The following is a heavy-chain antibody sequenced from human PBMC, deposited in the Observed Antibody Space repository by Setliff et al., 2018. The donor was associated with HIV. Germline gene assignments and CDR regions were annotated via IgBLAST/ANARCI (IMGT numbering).Heavy chain of an antibody. CDR2: ISSSGTTL. J-gene: IGHJ3*02. V-gene: IGHV3-11*04. CDR1: GFTFSDYY. CDR3: VRVGIGYDFWSGYLPFDI. D-gene: IGHD3-3*01. Sequence: GGSLRLSCAASGFTFSDYYMSWIRQAPGKGLEWISYISSSGTTLYYADSVKGRFTVSRDNAKNSLYLQMISLRADDTAVYYCVRVGIGYDFWSGYLPFDIWGQGRLVTVSS.